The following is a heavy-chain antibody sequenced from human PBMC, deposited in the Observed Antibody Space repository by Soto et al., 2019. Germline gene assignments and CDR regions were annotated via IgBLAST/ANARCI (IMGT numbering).Heavy chain of an antibody. J-gene: IGHJ5*02. D-gene: IGHD6-13*01. Sequence: SETLSLTCTVSGGSISSYYWSWIRQPPGKGLEWIGYIYYSGSTNYNPSLKSRVTISVDTSKNQFSLKLSSVTAADTAVYYCASLERNYIAAAGTGWFDPWGQGTLVTVSS. CDR3: ASLERNYIAAAGTGWFDP. CDR1: GGSISSYY. V-gene: IGHV4-59*01. CDR2: IYYSGST.